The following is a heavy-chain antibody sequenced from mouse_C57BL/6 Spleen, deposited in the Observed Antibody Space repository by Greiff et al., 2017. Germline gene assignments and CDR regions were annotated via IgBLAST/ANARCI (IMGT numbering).Heavy chain of an antibody. CDR3: ARKRGEGDSSYYFDY. CDR2: IDPSDSYT. D-gene: IGHD1-2*01. Sequence: VQLQQPGAELVMPGASVKLSCKASGYTFTSYWMHWVKQRPGQGLEWIGEIDPSDSYTNYNQKFKGKSTLTVDKSSSTAYMQLSSLTSEDSAVYYCARKRGEGDSSYYFDYWGQGTTLTVSS. J-gene: IGHJ2*01. CDR1: GYTFTSYW. V-gene: IGHV1-69*01.